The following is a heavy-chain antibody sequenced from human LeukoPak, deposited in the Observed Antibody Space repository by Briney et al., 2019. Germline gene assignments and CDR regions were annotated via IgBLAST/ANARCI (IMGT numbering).Heavy chain of an antibody. Sequence: ASVKVSCEVSGYTLTELSMHWVRQAPGKGLEWMGGFDPEDGETIYAQKFQGRVTMTEDISTDTACMELSSLRSEDTAVYYCATDLGYYDSSGPIDYWGQGTLVTVSS. CDR3: ATDLGYYDSSGPIDY. D-gene: IGHD3-22*01. J-gene: IGHJ4*02. V-gene: IGHV1-24*01. CDR1: GYTLTELS. CDR2: FDPEDGET.